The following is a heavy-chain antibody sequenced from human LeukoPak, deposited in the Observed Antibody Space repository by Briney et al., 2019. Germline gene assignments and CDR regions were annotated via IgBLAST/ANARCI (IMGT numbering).Heavy chain of an antibody. V-gene: IGHV4-4*02. Sequence: PSETLSLTCAVSGGTIGMIDWWSWIRQPPGKGLEWVGEIFHTGTANYNPSLKSRLTISVDTSKNQFSLKLSSVTAADTAVYYCARDLGVYCSGGSCYFRENWFDPWGQGILVTVSS. D-gene: IGHD2-15*01. CDR3: ARDLGVYCSGGSCYFRENWFDP. J-gene: IGHJ5*02. CDR1: GGTIGMIDW. CDR2: IFHTGTA.